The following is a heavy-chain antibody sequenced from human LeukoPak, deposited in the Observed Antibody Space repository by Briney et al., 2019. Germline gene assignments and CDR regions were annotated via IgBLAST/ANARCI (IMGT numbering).Heavy chain of an antibody. CDR1: GGTFSSYA. V-gene: IGHV1-69*05. CDR3: ARGAYDSSGYYPYYLDY. D-gene: IGHD3-22*01. CDR2: IIPIFGTA. J-gene: IGHJ4*02. Sequence: SVKVSCKASGGTFSSYAISWVRQAPGQGLEWMGGIIPIFGTANYAQKFQGRVTITTDESTSTAYMELSSLRSEDTAVYYCARGAYDSSGYYPYYLDYWGQGTLVTVSS.